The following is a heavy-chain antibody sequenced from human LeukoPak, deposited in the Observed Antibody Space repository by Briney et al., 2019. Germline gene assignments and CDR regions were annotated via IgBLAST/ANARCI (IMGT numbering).Heavy chain of an antibody. Sequence: GESLKISCKGSGYIFPHYWIGRVRQMPGKGLEWMGAIYPGDSDTRYGQSLHGQVIISADKSSSTAYLQWSSLKGSDAAMYYCARRDNTYIFDYWGQGTLLTASS. D-gene: IGHD2-15*01. V-gene: IGHV5-51*01. CDR1: GYIFPHYW. J-gene: IGHJ4*02. CDR3: ARRDNTYIFDY. CDR2: IYPGDSDT.